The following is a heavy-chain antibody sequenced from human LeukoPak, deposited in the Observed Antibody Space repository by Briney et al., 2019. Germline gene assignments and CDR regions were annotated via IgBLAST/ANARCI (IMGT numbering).Heavy chain of an antibody. Sequence: PSETLSLTCAVYGGSFSGYYWSWIRQPPGKGLEWIGEINHSGSTNYNPSLKSRVSISVDRSKNQFSLKLSSVSAADTAVYYCGARRAFDIWGQGTMVTVSS. V-gene: IGHV4-34*01. CDR2: INHSGST. J-gene: IGHJ3*02. CDR3: GARRAFDI. CDR1: GGSFSGYY. D-gene: IGHD6-6*01.